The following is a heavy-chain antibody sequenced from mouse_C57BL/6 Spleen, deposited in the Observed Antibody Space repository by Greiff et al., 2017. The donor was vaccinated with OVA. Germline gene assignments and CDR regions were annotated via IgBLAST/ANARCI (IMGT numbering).Heavy chain of an antibody. J-gene: IGHJ4*01. CDR1: GFTFSDYG. Sequence: DVMLVESGGGLVKPGGSLKLSCAASGFTFSDYGMHWVRQAPEKGLEWVAYISSGSSTIYYADTVKGRFTISRDNAKNTLFLQMTSLRSEDTAMYYCARPRYYDYDLDYWGQGTSVTVSS. CDR3: ARPRYYDYDLDY. V-gene: IGHV5-17*01. D-gene: IGHD2-4*01. CDR2: ISSGSSTI.